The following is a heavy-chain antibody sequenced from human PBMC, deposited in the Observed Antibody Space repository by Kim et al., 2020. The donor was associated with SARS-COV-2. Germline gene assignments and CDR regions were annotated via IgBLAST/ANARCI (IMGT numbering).Heavy chain of an antibody. CDR1: GYTFTSYN. CDR3: ARGVYGSGSEGGFGMDV. V-gene: IGHV1-46*01. CDR2: INPSGGST. J-gene: IGHJ6*02. D-gene: IGHD3-10*01. Sequence: ASVKVSCKTSGYTFTSYNMHWVRQAPGQGVEWMGIINPSGGSTSYAQQFQGRVIMTRDTSTSTVYMELSSLRSEDTAVYYCARGVYGSGSEGGFGMDVWGQGTTVTVSS.